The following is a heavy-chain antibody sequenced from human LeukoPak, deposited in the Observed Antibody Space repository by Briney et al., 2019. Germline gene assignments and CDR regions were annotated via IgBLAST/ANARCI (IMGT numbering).Heavy chain of an antibody. Sequence: NPSETLSLTCTVSGGSISGYYWSWIRQPPGKGLEWIGYIYYSGSTNYNPSLKSRVTISVDTSKNQFSLKLSSVTAADTAVYYCARGDPYRGSREDWFDPWGQGTLVTVSS. J-gene: IGHJ5*02. V-gene: IGHV4-59*01. CDR1: GGSISGYY. D-gene: IGHD4-23*01. CDR3: ARGDPYRGSREDWFDP. CDR2: IYYSGST.